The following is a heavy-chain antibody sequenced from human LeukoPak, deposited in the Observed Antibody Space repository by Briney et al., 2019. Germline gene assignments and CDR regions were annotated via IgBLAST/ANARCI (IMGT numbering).Heavy chain of an antibody. CDR1: GFTVSSNY. V-gene: IGHV3-53*01. D-gene: IGHD3-22*01. J-gene: IGHJ4*02. Sequence: GGSLRLSCAASGFTVSSNYMSWVRQAPGKGLEWVSVIYSGGSTYYADSVKGRFTISRDNSKNTLYLQMNSLRAEDTAVYYCCRVACDSGFCNVDYWGQGTLVPVTS. CDR3: CRVACDSGFCNVDY. CDR2: IYSGGST.